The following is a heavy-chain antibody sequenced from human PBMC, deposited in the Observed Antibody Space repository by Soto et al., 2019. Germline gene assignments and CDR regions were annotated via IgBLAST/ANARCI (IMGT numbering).Heavy chain of an antibody. CDR2: IIPILDLP. J-gene: IGHJ4*02. V-gene: IGHV1-69*04. Sequence: QVQLVQSGAEVKKPGSSVKVSCKASGGTFSSYVFNWVRQAPGQGLEWMGRIIPILDLPNYAQKFQGRVTITADKSTTTAYLELSSLRSEDTAMYFCTKDFLSFSGSGSSVTFFDSWGQGTLVTVSS. CDR3: TKDFLSFSGSGSSVTFFDS. CDR1: GGTFSSYV. D-gene: IGHD3-22*01.